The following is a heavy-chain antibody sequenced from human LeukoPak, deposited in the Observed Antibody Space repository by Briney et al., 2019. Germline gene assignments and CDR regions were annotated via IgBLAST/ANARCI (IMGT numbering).Heavy chain of an antibody. D-gene: IGHD2-15*01. CDR3: ARRSRNSGGSYYYFDY. CDR1: GYSFTSYW. CDR2: IYPGDSDT. Sequence: GESLKISCKGSGYSFTSYWIGWVRQMPGKGLEWMGIIYPGDSDTRYSPSFQGQVTISADKSISTAYLQWSSLKASDTAMYYCARRSRNSGGSYYYFDYWGQGTLVTVSS. J-gene: IGHJ4*02. V-gene: IGHV5-51*01.